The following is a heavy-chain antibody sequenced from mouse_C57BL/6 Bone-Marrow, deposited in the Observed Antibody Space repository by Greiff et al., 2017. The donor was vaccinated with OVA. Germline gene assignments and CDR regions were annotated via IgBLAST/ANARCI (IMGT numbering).Heavy chain of an antibody. J-gene: IGHJ3*01. CDR1: GYAFSSSW. CDR3: ARSGIKDWFAY. V-gene: IGHV1-82*01. D-gene: IGHD2-4*01. CDR2: IYPGDGDT. Sequence: VKVVESGPELVKPGASVKISCKASGYAFSSSWMNWVKQRPGKGLEWIGRIYPGDGDTNYNGKFKGKATLTADKSSSTAYMQLSSLTSEDSAVYFCARSGIKDWFAYWGQGTLVTVSA.